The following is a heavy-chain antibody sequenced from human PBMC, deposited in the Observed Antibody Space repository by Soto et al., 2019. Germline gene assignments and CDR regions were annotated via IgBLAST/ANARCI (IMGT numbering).Heavy chain of an antibody. CDR3: ARDRLLPPPYAFDI. J-gene: IGHJ3*02. Sequence: QVQLVQSGAEVKKPGASVKVSCKASGYTFTSYAMHWVRQAPGQRLEWMGWINAGNGNTKYSQKVQGRVTITRDTSERTAYLELSSLRSEDTAVYYCARDRLLPPPYAFDIWAQVTMVTVSS. V-gene: IGHV1-3*01. CDR1: GYTFTSYA. D-gene: IGHD3-22*01. CDR2: INAGNGNT.